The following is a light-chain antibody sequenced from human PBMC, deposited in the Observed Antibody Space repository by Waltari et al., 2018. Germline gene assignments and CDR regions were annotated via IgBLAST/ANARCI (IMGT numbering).Light chain of an antibody. CDR3: MQGTHWPWT. V-gene: IGKV2-30*02. J-gene: IGKJ1*01. CDR2: QVS. CDR1: QGLLHSDGNTY. Sequence: VVMIQSPLSLPVILGQPASISCRSSQGLLHSDGNTYLSWFHQRPGQSPRRLIYQVSHRDSEVPDRFSASGSGTDFTLRISRVEAADVGVYYCMQGTHWPWTFGQGTKV.